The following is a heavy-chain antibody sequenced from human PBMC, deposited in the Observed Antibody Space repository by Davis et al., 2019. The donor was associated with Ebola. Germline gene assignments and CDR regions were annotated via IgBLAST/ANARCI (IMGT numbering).Heavy chain of an antibody. J-gene: IGHJ5*02. Sequence: MPSETLSLTCTVSGGSIKNYYWGWIRQPPGQGLEWLGYISYSGSTDYNPSLKSRVTISVDTSRNQFSLKMRSVTAADTAVYYCARNSITKFNWLDPWGQGALVTVSS. V-gene: IGHV4-59*01. CDR3: ARNSITKFNWLDP. CDR2: ISYSGST. CDR1: GGSIKNYY. D-gene: IGHD1-14*01.